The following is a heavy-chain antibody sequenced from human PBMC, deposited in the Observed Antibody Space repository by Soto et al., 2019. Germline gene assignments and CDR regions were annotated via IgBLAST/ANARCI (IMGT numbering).Heavy chain of an antibody. CDR3: ARELYSCGAECPYYMAY. V-gene: IGHV1-46*01. Sequence: ASVKVSCKTSGYTFVDYFIHWVRQAPGQGLEWMGIISLRHHSTSYAQKFQDRLSVTRDPSSTTIYMELSSLRSEDTAVYYCARELYSCGAECPYYMAYWGQGTPVTVSS. CDR2: ISLRHHST. CDR1: GYTFVDYF. J-gene: IGHJ1*01. D-gene: IGHD2-21*01.